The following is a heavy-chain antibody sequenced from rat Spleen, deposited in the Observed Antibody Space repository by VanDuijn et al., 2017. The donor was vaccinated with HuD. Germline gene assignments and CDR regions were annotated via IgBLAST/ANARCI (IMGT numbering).Heavy chain of an antibody. D-gene: IGHD1-11*01. V-gene: IGHV2-15*01. CDR3: AREIGATGGYVMDA. CDR2: IWSGGST. J-gene: IGHJ4*01. CDR1: GFSLTSYG. Sequence: QVQLKESGPGLVQPSQTLSLTCTVSGFSLTSYGVSWVRQPPGKSLEWIGAIWSGGSTDYNSALKSRLSISRDTAKSQVLLKMNSLQTEDTAMYFCAREIGATGGYVMDAWGQGASVTVSS.